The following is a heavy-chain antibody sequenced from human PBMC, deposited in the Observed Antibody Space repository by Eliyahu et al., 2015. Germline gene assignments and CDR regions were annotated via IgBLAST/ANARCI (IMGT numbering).Heavy chain of an antibody. CDR3: AKNAYDYIWGSAYYGMDV. D-gene: IGHD3-16*01. J-gene: IGHJ6*02. Sequence: GKGLEWVAVISYDGDNRYYADSVKGRYTISRDNSKNTPYLQMNSLRAEDTAVYYCAKNAYDYIWGSAYYGMDVWGQGTTVTVSS. CDR2: ISYDGDNR. V-gene: IGHV3-30*18.